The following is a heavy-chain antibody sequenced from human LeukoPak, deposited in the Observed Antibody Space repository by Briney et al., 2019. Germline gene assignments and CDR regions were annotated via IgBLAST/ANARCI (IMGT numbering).Heavy chain of an antibody. CDR3: VKILGYSSGWDFDY. V-gene: IGHV3-64D*09. CDR2: ISSNGGST. Sequence: GGSLRLSCSASGFTFSSYAMHWVRQAPGKGLEYVSAISSNGGSTYYADSVKGRFTISRDNSKNTLYLQMSSLRAEDTAVYYCVKILGYSSGWDFDYRGQGTLVTVSS. J-gene: IGHJ4*02. D-gene: IGHD6-19*01. CDR1: GFTFSSYA.